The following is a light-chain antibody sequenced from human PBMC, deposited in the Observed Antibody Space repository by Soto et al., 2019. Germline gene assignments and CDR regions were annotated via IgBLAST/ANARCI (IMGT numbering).Light chain of an antibody. Sequence: DIQMTQSPSSLSASVGDRVTITCRASQSISGYLNWYQQKPGKAPKVLISGASTLHNGVPSRFSGRGSGTDFTLTISSXQPEDVATYYCQQSLSTLLTFGGGTKVDIK. CDR2: GAS. CDR3: QQSLSTLLT. V-gene: IGKV1-39*01. J-gene: IGKJ4*01. CDR1: QSISGY.